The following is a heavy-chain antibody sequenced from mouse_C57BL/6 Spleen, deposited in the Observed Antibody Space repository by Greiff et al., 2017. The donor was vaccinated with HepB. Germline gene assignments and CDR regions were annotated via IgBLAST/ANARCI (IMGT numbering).Heavy chain of an antibody. V-gene: IGHV7-3*01. Sequence: EVHLVESGGGLVQPGGSLSLSCAASGFTFTDYYMSWVRQPPGKALEWLGFIRNKANGYTTEYSASVKGRFTISRDNSQSILYLQMNALRAEDSATYYCARSFYYGSSIAMDYWGQGTSVTVSS. CDR2: IRNKANGYTT. D-gene: IGHD1-1*01. J-gene: IGHJ4*01. CDR1: GFTFTDYY. CDR3: ARSFYYGSSIAMDY.